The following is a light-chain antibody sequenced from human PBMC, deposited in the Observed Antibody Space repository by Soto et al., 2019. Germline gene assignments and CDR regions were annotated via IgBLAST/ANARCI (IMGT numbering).Light chain of an antibody. J-gene: IGKJ3*01. V-gene: IGKV3-20*01. CDR3: QQLNSCPHT. CDR1: QSVSRNY. Sequence: EIVLTQSPGTLSLSPGERATHSCRASQSVSRNYLAWYQQKSGQAPRLLIYGAFSRATGIPDRFSGSGSGTDFTLTISSLQPEDFATYYYQQLNSCPHTFGPGTQVDIK. CDR2: GAF.